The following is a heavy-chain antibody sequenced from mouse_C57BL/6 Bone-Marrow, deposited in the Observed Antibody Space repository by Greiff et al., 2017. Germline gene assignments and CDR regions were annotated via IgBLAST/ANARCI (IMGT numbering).Heavy chain of an antibody. V-gene: IGHV5-6*01. CDR3: ARHPDYYGSWFAY. CDR1: GFTFSSYG. J-gene: IGHJ3*01. D-gene: IGHD1-1*01. CDR2: ISSGGSYT. Sequence: EVKLVESGGDLVKPGGSLKLSCAASGFTFSSYGMSWVRQTPDKRLEWVATISSGGSYTYYPDSVKGRFTISRDNAKNTLYLQMSSLKSEDTAMYYCARHPDYYGSWFAYWGQGTLVTVSA.